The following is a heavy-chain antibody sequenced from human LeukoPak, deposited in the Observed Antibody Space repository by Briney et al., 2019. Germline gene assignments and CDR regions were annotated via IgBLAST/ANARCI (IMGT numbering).Heavy chain of an antibody. CDR1: GYTFTGYY. J-gene: IGHJ5*02. Sequence: GASVKVSCKASGYTFTGYYMHWVRQAPGQGLEWMGWINPNSGGTNYAQKFQGRVTMTRDTSISTAYMELSRLRSDDTAVYYCAAEKPYSSGWYWSSRWFDPWGQGTLVTVSS. V-gene: IGHV1-2*02. CDR3: AAEKPYSSGWYWSSRWFDP. CDR2: INPNSGGT. D-gene: IGHD6-19*01.